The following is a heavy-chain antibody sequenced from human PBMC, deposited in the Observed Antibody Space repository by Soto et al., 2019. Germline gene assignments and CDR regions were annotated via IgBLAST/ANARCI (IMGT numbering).Heavy chain of an antibody. CDR1: GDSVSSNSAA. Sequence: QVQLQESGPGLVKPSQTVSLTCVISGDSVSSNSAAWNWIRLSPSRGLEWLARTYYRSRWYNDYAVYVRSRTTVNPDTSKNQFSLQLTSVTPEDTAVYYCAGTTSHHWLYMDVWGKGATVTVSS. CDR3: AGTTSHHWLYMDV. D-gene: IGHD1-7*01. J-gene: IGHJ6*03. V-gene: IGHV6-1*01. CDR2: TYYRSRWYN.